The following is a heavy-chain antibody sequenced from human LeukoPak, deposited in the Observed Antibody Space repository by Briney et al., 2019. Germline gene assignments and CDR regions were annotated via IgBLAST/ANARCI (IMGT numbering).Heavy chain of an antibody. CDR1: GGSFSGYY. CDR2: INHSGST. D-gene: IGHD3-10*01. J-gene: IGHJ4*02. V-gene: IGHV4-34*01. CDR3: ARLAYGSGSYHY. Sequence: NPSETLSLTCAVYGGSFSGYYWSWIRQPPGKGLEWIGEINHSGSTNYNPSLKSRVTISVDTSENQFSLKLSSVTAADTAVYYCARLAYGSGSYHYWGQGTLVTVSS.